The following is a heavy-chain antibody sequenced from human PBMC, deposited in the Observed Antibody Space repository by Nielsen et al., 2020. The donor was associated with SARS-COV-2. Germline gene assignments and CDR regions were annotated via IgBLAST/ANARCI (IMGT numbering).Heavy chain of an antibody. V-gene: IGHV1-2*06. CDR2: INPNSGDT. Sequence: ASVKVSCKASGYTFTSYGISWVRQAPGQGLEWMGRINPNSGDTNFAQRFQGRVTMTRDTSIRTSYMELTTLNSDDTAVYYCARASAGSFDYWGQGTLVTVSS. J-gene: IGHJ4*02. D-gene: IGHD1-26*01. CDR3: ARASAGSFDY. CDR1: GYTFTSYG.